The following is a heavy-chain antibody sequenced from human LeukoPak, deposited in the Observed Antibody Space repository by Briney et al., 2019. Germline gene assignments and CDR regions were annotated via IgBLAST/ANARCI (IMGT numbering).Heavy chain of an antibody. CDR1: GGSITSSNCY. CDR2: IFYTGDV. CDR3: AREDWGPDRDV. V-gene: IGHV4-39*07. D-gene: IGHD7-27*01. J-gene: IGHJ2*01. Sequence: SETLSLTCTVSGGSITSSNCYWGWIRQPPGKGLEWIGSIFYTGDVYSNPSLKSRLTISVDTSKNQFSLSLSSVTAADTAIYYCAREDWGPDRDVWGRGTLVTVSS.